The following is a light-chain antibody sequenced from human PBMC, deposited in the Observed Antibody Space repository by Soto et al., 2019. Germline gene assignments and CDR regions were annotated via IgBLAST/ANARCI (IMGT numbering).Light chain of an antibody. J-gene: IGLJ3*02. V-gene: IGLV1-40*01. Sequence: QAVVTQPPSVSGAPGQRVTISCTGSSSNIGAGYGVHWYQQLPGTAPKLLIYGDNNRPSGVPDRFSGSKSGTSASLAITGLRAEDEADYYCQSYDSSLSGSVFGGGTKLTVL. CDR2: GDN. CDR3: QSYDSSLSGSV. CDR1: SSNIGAGYG.